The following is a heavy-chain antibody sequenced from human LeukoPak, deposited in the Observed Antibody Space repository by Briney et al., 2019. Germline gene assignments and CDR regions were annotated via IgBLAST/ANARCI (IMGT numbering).Heavy chain of an antibody. Sequence: PSETLSLTCAVYGGSFSGYYWSWIRQPPGKGLEWIGEINHSGSTNYNPSLKSRVTISVDTSKTQFSLKLSSVTAADTAVYYCARSYIAARGKYFDLWGRGTLVTVSS. J-gene: IGHJ2*01. D-gene: IGHD6-6*01. V-gene: IGHV4-34*01. CDR2: INHSGST. CDR3: ARSYIAARGKYFDL. CDR1: GGSFSGYY.